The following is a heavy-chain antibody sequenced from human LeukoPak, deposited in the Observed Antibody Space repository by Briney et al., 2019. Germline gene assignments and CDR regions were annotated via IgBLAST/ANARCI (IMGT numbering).Heavy chain of an antibody. D-gene: IGHD1-26*01. CDR3: AREWELRSDAFDI. CDR1: GYTFTGYY. CDR2: INPNSGGT. V-gene: IGHV1-2*02. J-gene: IGHJ3*02. Sequence: ASVKVSCKASGYTFTGYYMHWVRHAPGQGLEWMGWINPNSGGTNYAQKFQGRVTMARDTSISTAYMELSRLRSDDTAVYYCAREWELRSDAFDIWGQGTMVTVSS.